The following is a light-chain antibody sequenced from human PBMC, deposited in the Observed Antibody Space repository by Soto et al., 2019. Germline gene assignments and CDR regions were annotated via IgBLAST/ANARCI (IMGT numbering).Light chain of an antibody. CDR1: SSDVGSYTL. V-gene: IGLV2-23*02. CDR3: CSYAGSRVV. J-gene: IGLJ2*01. CDR2: EVS. Sequence: QSALTQPASVSGSPGQPITIPCPGTSSDVGSYTLVSWYQQHPGKAPKLMIYEVSKRPSGVSNRFSGSKSGNTASLTISGLQAEDEADYYCCSYAGSRVVFGGGTKLTVL.